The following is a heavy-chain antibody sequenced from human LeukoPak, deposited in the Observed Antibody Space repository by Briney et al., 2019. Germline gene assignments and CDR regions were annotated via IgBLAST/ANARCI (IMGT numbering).Heavy chain of an antibody. J-gene: IGHJ6*03. Sequence: GGSLRLSCAVSGFTFSAYDMHWVRQAPGKGLEWVAFIRYDGSTKYHADSVKGRFTISRDNSKSTLYLQMNSLRVEDTAVYYCAKDRCSNGIGCLYYYMDVWGKGTMVTISS. CDR1: GFTFSAYD. V-gene: IGHV3-30*02. CDR3: AKDRCSNGIGCLYYYMDV. D-gene: IGHD2-8*01. CDR2: IRYDGSTK.